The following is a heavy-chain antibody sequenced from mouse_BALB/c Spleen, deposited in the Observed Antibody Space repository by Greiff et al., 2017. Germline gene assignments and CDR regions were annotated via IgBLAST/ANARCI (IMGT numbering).Heavy chain of an antibody. V-gene: IGHV1S56*01. CDR3: AREGLGRWYFDV. CDR1: GYTFTSYY. J-gene: IGHJ1*01. Sequence: QVQLKQSGPELVKPGASVRISCKASGYTFTSYYIHWVKQRPGQGLEWIGWIYPGNVNTKYNEKFKGKATLTADKSSSTAYMQLSSLTSEDSAVYFCAREGLGRWYFDVWGAGTTVTVSS. CDR2: IYPGNVNT. D-gene: IGHD4-1*01.